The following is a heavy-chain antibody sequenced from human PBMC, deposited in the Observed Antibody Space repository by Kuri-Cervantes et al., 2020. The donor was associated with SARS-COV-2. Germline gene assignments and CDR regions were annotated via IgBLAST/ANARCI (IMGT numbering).Heavy chain of an antibody. J-gene: IGHJ6*02. CDR1: GFTFSSYA. CDR2: ISYDGSNK. V-gene: IGHV3-30*04. Sequence: GESLKISCAASGFTFSSYAMHWVRQAPGKGMEWVAVISYDGSNKYYADSVKGRFTISIDNSKNTLYLQMNSLRAEDTAVYYCARSVAGQWLDHGQCDLSSYYYGMDVWGQGTTVTVSS. D-gene: IGHD6-19*01. CDR3: ARSVAGQWLDHGQCDLSSYYYGMDV.